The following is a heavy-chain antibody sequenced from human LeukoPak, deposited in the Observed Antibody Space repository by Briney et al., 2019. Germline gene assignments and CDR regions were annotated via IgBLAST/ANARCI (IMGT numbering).Heavy chain of an antibody. Sequence: GGSLRLSCAASGFIFSNYAMNWVRQAPGKGLEWISYIGSSGSPIYYADSVKGRFTISRDNAKNSLYLQMDSLRAEDTAFYHCARGAPTPDYWGQGTLVTVSS. CDR1: GFIFSNYA. D-gene: IGHD3-16*01. CDR3: ARGAPTPDY. CDR2: IGSSGSPI. V-gene: IGHV3-48*04. J-gene: IGHJ4*02.